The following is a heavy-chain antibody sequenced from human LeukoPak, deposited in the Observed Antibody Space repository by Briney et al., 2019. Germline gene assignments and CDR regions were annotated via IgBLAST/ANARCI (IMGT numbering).Heavy chain of an antibody. Sequence: GGSLRLSCAASGFTFSSYSMNWVRQAPGRGLEWVSSISSSSSYIYYADSVKGRSTISRDNAKNSLYLQMNSLRAEDTAVYYCARRVLGAFDIWGQGTMVTVSS. J-gene: IGHJ3*02. CDR3: ARRVLGAFDI. CDR1: GFTFSSYS. D-gene: IGHD3-16*01. CDR2: ISSSSSYI. V-gene: IGHV3-21*01.